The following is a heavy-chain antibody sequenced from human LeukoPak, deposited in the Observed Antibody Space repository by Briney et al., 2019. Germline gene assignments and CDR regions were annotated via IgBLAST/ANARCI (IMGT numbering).Heavy chain of an antibody. D-gene: IGHD6-6*01. CDR3: AGISSIAARDGASDI. V-gene: IGHV1-18*01. CDR1: GYTFTSYG. J-gene: IGHJ3*02. Sequence: ASVKVSCKASGYTFTSYGISWVRQAPGQGLEWMGWISAYNGNTNYAQKLQGRVTMTTDTSTSTAYMELRSLRSDDTAVYYGAGISSIAARDGASDIWGQGTMVTVSS. CDR2: ISAYNGNT.